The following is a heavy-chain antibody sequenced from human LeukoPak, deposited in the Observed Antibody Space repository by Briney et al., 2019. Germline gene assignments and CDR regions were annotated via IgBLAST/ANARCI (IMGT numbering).Heavy chain of an antibody. V-gene: IGHV3-9*01. CDR3: AKDILEGGYSGAFDY. CDR2: ISWNSGSI. CDR1: GFTFDDYA. D-gene: IGHD5-12*01. J-gene: IGHJ4*02. Sequence: GGSLRLSCAACGFTFDDYAMHWVRQAPGKGLEWVSGISWNSGSIGYADSVKGRFTISRGNAKNSLYLQMNSLRAEDTALYYCAKDILEGGYSGAFDYWGQGTLVTVSS.